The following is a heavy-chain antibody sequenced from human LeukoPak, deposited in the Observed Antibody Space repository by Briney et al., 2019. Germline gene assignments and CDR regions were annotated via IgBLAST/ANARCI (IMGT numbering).Heavy chain of an antibody. J-gene: IGHJ4*02. CDR2: ISYDGSNK. V-gene: IGHV3-30*18. CDR1: GLTFSSYG. CDR3: AKGRGSGYHYYFDY. D-gene: IGHD3-22*01. Sequence: SLRLSCAASGLTFSSYGMHWVRQAPGKGLEWVAVISYDGSNKYYADSVKGRFTISRDNSKNTLYLQMNSLRAEDTAVYYCAKGRGSGYHYYFDYWGQGTLVTVSS.